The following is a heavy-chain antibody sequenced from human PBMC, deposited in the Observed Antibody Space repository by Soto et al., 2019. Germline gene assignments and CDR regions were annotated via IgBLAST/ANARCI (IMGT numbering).Heavy chain of an antibody. V-gene: IGHV4-30-2*01. CDR2: IYHSGST. CDR3: ARHEAGFGELGH. D-gene: IGHD3-10*01. CDR1: GGSISSGGYF. Sequence: SETLSLTCAVSGGSISSGGYFWSWIRQPPGKGLEWIGYIYHSGSTYYNPSLKSRVTISVDRSKNQFSLKLTSVTAADTAVYFCARHEAGFGELGHWGQGTLVTVS. J-gene: IGHJ4*02.